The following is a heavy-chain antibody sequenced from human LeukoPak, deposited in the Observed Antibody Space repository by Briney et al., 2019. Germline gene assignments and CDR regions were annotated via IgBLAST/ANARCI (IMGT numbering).Heavy chain of an antibody. CDR2: VYYSGST. Sequence: SETLSLTCVVSGGSVSGYYWGWIRQPPGRGLEWIGYVYYSGSTNYNPSFKSRITISVDTSRNQFSLQLSSVTAADTAVYYCARDVYYFDYWGQGTLVTVSS. J-gene: IGHJ4*02. V-gene: IGHV4-59*02. CDR3: ARDVYYFDY. CDR1: GGSVSGYY.